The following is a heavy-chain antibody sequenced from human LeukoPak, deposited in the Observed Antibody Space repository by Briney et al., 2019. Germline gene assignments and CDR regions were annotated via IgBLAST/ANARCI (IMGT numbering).Heavy chain of an antibody. Sequence: SETLPLTCAVYGGSFSGYYWSWIRQPPGKGLEWIGEINHSGSTNYNPSLKSRVTISVDTSKNQFSLKLSSVTAADTAVYYCARLYYYDSSGYYGRDYWGQGTLVTVSS. J-gene: IGHJ4*02. CDR1: GGSFSGYY. V-gene: IGHV4-34*01. CDR2: INHSGST. CDR3: ARLYYYDSSGYYGRDY. D-gene: IGHD3-22*01.